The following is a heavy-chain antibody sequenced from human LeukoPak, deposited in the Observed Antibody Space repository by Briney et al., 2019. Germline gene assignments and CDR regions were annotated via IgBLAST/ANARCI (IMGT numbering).Heavy chain of an antibody. CDR2: IYYSGST. V-gene: IGHV4-31*03. CDR3: ARGRKDSSGYYLDY. J-gene: IGHJ4*02. CDR1: GGSISSGGYY. Sequence: PSETLSPTCTVSGGSISSGGYYWGWIRQHPGKGLEWIGYIYYSGSTYYNPSLKSRVTISVDTSKNQFSLKLGSVTAADTAVYYCARGRKDSSGYYLDYWGQGTLVTVSS. D-gene: IGHD3-22*01.